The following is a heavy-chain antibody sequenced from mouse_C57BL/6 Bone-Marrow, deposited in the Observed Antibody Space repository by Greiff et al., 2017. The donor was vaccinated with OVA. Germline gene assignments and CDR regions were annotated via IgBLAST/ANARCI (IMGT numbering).Heavy chain of an antibody. CDR1: GYTFTSYD. V-gene: IGHV1-85*01. D-gene: IGHD1-1*01. CDR2: IYPRDGST. CDR3: ARDGDYGSSYWYFDV. J-gene: IGHJ1*03. Sequence: QVQLQQSGPELVKPGASVKLSCKASGYTFTSYDINWVKQRPGQGLEWIGWIYPRDGSTKYNEKFKGKATLTVDTSSSTAYMEIHSLTSEDSVVYFCARDGDYGSSYWYFDVWGTGTTVTVSS.